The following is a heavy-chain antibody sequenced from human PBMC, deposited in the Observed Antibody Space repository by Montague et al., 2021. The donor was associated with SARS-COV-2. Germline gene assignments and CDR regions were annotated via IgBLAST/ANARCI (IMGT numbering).Heavy chain of an antibody. CDR3: ARDKYYDILTGYYNY. V-gene: IGHV3-21*01. CDR1: GFTFSGYS. J-gene: IGHJ4*02. CDR2: ISSSSSYI. D-gene: IGHD3-9*01. Sequence: SLRLSCAASGFTFSGYSMNWVRQAPGKGLEWVSSISSSSSYIYYADSVRGRFTISRDNAKNSLYLQMNSLRAEDTAVYYCARDKYYDILTGYYNYWGQGTLVTVSS.